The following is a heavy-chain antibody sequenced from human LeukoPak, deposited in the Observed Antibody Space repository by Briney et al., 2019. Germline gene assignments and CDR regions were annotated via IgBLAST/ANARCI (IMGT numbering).Heavy chain of an antibody. V-gene: IGHV1-18*01. CDR2: ISAYNGNT. J-gene: IGHJ6*02. CDR1: GYTFTSYG. CDR3: ARDKRYSRYYSMDV. Sequence: GAPVKVSCKASGYTFTSYGISWVRQAPGQGLEWMGWISAYNGNTNYAQKLQGRVTMTTDTSTSTAYMELRSLRSDDTAVYYCARDKRYSRYYSMDVWGQGTTVTVSS. D-gene: IGHD5-18*01.